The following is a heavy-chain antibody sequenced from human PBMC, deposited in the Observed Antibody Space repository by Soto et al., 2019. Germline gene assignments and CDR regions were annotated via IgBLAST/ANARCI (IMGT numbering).Heavy chain of an antibody. Sequence: EGQLVESGGGLIQPGGSLRLSCTVSGLNVYGHYMNWVRQAPGKGLEWVSVLYSGGRAAYADSVKARFTISRDNSKNTLYFQVNSLRAEDRAVYYCARDGETCHSGGFDIWGQGTMVTVSS. CDR3: ARDGETCHSGGFDI. CDR1: GLNVYGHY. J-gene: IGHJ3*02. V-gene: IGHV3-53*01. CDR2: LYSGGRA.